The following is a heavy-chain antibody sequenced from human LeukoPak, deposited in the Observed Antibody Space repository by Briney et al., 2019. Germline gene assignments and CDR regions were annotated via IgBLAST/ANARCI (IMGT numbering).Heavy chain of an antibody. Sequence: ASVKVSCKVSGYTLTELSMHWVRQAPGKGLEWMGGFDPEDGETIYAQKFQGRVTMTEDTSTDTAYMELSSLRSEDTAVYYCATVSLGESSSSGFDYWGQGTLVTVSS. D-gene: IGHD3-10*01. J-gene: IGHJ4*02. CDR2: FDPEDGET. V-gene: IGHV1-24*01. CDR1: GYTLTELS. CDR3: ATVSLGESSSSGFDY.